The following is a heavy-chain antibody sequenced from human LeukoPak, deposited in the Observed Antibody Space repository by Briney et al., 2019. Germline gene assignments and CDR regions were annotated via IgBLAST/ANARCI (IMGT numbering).Heavy chain of an antibody. CDR2: IYYSGST. J-gene: IGHJ4*02. D-gene: IGHD3-10*01. Sequence: SETLSLTCAVSGGSISSGGYSWSWIRQPPGKGLEWIGYIYYSGSTYYNPSLKSRVTISVDTSKNQFSLKLSSVTAADTAVYYCARTYYGSGSYPFDYWGQGTLVTVSS. V-gene: IGHV4-61*08. CDR1: GGSISSGGYS. CDR3: ARTYYGSGSYPFDY.